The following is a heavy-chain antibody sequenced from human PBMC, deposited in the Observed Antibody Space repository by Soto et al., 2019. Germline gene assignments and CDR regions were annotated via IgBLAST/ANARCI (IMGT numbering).Heavy chain of an antibody. J-gene: IGHJ4*02. D-gene: IGHD4-17*01. V-gene: IGHV1-18*01. CDR2: ISAFNGNT. CDR3: ARGGLRAGVDY. CDR1: GYTFSSYG. Sequence: QVQLVQSGAEVKQPGASVRVSCKASGYTFSSYGINWVRQAPGQGLEWMGWISAFNGNTNYARKFQDRVIMTTDTSTSTAHMELRSLSSDDTAVFYCARGGLRAGVDYWGQGILITVSS.